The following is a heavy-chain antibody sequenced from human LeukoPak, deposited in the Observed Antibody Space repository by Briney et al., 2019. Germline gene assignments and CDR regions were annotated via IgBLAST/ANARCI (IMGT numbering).Heavy chain of an antibody. CDR3: ARHDSSGYYYATFDY. D-gene: IGHD3-22*01. V-gene: IGHV1-8*03. J-gene: IGHJ4*02. Sequence: GASVKVSCKASGYTFTSYDINWVRQATGQGLEWMGWMNPNSGNTGYAQKFQGRVSITRNTSISTDYMELSSLRSEDTAVYYCARHDSSGYYYATFDYWGKGTLVTVSS. CDR2: MNPNSGNT. CDR1: GYTFTSYD.